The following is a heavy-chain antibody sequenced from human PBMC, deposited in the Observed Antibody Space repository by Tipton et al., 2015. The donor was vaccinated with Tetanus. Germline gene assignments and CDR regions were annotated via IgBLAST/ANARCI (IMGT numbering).Heavy chain of an antibody. Sequence: SLRLSCEASGFTFGNYWMHWVRQAPGKGLMWVSRISADGTSISYADSVKGRFTISRNNANNTVYLQMINLGVEDTALYYCARAQAVAGTGGFDPWGQGTLVTVSS. D-gene: IGHD6-19*01. CDR2: ISADGTSI. CDR1: GFTFGNYW. CDR3: ARAQAVAGTGGFDP. J-gene: IGHJ5*02. V-gene: IGHV3-74*01.